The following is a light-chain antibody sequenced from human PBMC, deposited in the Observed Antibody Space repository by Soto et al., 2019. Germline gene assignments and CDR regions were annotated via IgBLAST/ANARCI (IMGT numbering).Light chain of an antibody. CDR2: EVN. CDR1: SRDVGTYNY. V-gene: IGLV2-8*01. Sequence: QSVLTQPPSASGSPGQSVTISCTGTSRDVGTYNYAAWYQQHPGKAPKLMIYEVNKRPSGVPDRFSGSKAGNTASLTVFGLQAEDEADYYCSSYAGSDVFVFGTGTKVTVL. CDR3: SSYAGSDVFV. J-gene: IGLJ1*01.